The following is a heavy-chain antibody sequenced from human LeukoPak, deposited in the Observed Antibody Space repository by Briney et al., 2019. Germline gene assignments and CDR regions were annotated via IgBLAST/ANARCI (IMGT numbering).Heavy chain of an antibody. CDR2: INGGSGNS. D-gene: IGHD5-18*01. CDR3: AKGQGYNYGDSIDY. J-gene: IGHJ4*02. CDR1: GFTFNGYA. V-gene: IGHV3-23*01. Sequence: GGSLRLSCAASGFTFNGYAMTWVRQAPGKGLEWVSVINGGSGNSYYADSVKGRFTVSRDNSKNTLYLRMNSLRDEDTAVYYCAKGQGYNYGDSIDYWGQGTLVTVSS.